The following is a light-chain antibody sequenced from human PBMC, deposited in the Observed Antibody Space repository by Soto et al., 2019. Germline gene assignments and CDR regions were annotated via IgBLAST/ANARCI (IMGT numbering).Light chain of an antibody. J-gene: IGKJ1*01. V-gene: IGKV3-11*01. Sequence: EIVLTQSPATLSLSPGERATLSCRASQSVRSNLAWYQQKPGQAPRLLIYDASNRATGIPARFSGSVSGTDFTLAISSLEPEDFAVYYCQHRDNWPWTFGQGTKVEIK. CDR1: QSVRSN. CDR3: QHRDNWPWT. CDR2: DAS.